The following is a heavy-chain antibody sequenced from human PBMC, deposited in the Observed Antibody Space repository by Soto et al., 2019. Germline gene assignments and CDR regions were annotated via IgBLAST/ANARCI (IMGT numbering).Heavy chain of an antibody. D-gene: IGHD3-16*01. CDR2: IYYSGYT. Sequence: SETLYLTSTVYGRSISSSSYYCGWIRHPLGKVLEWIGSIYYSGYTYYSPSLKSRVTISVDTSKNQFSLKLSSVTAADTAVYYCARHNGPLYVGYYYDMDVWGQGTTVT. V-gene: IGHV4-39*01. CDR1: GRSISSSSYY. CDR3: ARHNGPLYVGYYYDMDV. J-gene: IGHJ6*02.